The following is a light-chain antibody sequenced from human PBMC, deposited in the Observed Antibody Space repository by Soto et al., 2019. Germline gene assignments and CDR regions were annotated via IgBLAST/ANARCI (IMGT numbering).Light chain of an antibody. CDR2: DAS. J-gene: IGKJ3*01. V-gene: IGKV3-15*01. Sequence: EIVMTQSPGTLSVSPGERATLLCRASQSVSNNLAWYQQKPGQAPRLLIYDASTRATGIPARFSGSGYGTEFTRTNNSLQSEDYAVYYCHQYNKWPSFTFGPGTQVDIK. CDR1: QSVSNN. CDR3: HQYNKWPSFT.